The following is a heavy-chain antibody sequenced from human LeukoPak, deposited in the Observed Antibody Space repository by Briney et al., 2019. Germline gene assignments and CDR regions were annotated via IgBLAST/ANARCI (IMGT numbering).Heavy chain of an antibody. Sequence: PSETLSLTCAVSGGSISSGGYSWSWIRQPPGKGLEWIGYIYHSGSTYYNPSLKSRVTISVDRSKNQFSLKLSSVTAADTAVYYCAGSLRGYRDAFDIWGQGIMVTVSS. V-gene: IGHV4-30-2*01. D-gene: IGHD5-12*01. CDR1: GGSISSGGYS. CDR2: IYHSGST. CDR3: AGSLRGYRDAFDI. J-gene: IGHJ3*02.